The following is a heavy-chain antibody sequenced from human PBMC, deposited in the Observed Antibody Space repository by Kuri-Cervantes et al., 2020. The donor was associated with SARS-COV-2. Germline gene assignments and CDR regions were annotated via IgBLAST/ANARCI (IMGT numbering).Heavy chain of an antibody. CDR2: IDCDDDK. J-gene: IGHJ6*02. D-gene: IGHD4-17*01. CDR3: AHSSIYDVYGDYGVNYYGMDV. CDR1: GFSLSTSGMC. Sequence: SGPTLVKPTPTLTLTCTFTGFSLSTSGMCVSWIRQPPGKALEWLALIDCDDDKRYSPSLKSRITITKDTPKNQVVLTMTNMDPVDTATYYCAHSSIYDVYGDYGVNYYGMDVWGQGTTVTVSS. V-gene: IGHV2-5*08.